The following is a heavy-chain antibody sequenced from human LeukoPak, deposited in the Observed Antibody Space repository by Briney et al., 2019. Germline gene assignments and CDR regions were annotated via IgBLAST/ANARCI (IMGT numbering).Heavy chain of an antibody. CDR2: INTDGSST. V-gene: IGHV3-74*01. Sequence: GGSLRLSCAASGFTFSSYWMHWVRQAPGKGLVWVSRINTDGSSTSYADSVKGRFTISRDNAKNTLYLQMNSLRAEDTAVYYCARGVPHSYYYGSGSQDYYYYYMDVWGKGTTVTVSS. CDR3: ARGVPHSYYYGSGSQDYYYYYMDV. J-gene: IGHJ6*03. D-gene: IGHD3-10*01. CDR1: GFTFSSYW.